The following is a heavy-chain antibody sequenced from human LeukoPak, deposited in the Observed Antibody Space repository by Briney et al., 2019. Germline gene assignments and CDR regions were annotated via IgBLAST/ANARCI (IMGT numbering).Heavy chain of an antibody. V-gene: IGHV7-4-1*02. J-gene: IGHJ4*02. CDR3: ARAFQSLGGLSLPDY. CDR2: IHPSTGNP. D-gene: IGHD3-16*02. CDR1: GYSFTNYA. Sequence: GASVTVSCKASGYSFTNYAMNWVRQAPGQGLEWMGWIHPSTGNPTYARGFTGRFVFSLDTSVSTTYLQISSLKAEDTAVYFCARAFQSLGGLSLPDYWGQGTLLTVSS.